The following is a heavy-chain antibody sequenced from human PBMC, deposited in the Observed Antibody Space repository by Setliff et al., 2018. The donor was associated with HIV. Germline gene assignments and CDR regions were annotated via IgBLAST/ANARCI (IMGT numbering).Heavy chain of an antibody. CDR3: AKAGGYWDYYMDV. J-gene: IGHJ6*03. Sequence: SETLSLTCTVSGGFISTGGYSWSWIRQPPGKGLEWIGYIYHSGNTYYNPSLKSRVSISVDRSKNTLYLQMNSLRGEDTAVYYCAKAGGYWDYYMDVWGKGTTVTVSS. CDR1: GGFISTGGYS. D-gene: IGHD3-22*01. CDR2: IYHSGNT. V-gene: IGHV4-30-2*01.